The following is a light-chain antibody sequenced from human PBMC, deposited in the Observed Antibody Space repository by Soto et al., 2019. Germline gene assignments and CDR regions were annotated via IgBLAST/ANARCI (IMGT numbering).Light chain of an antibody. Sequence: EIVLTQSPATLSLSPGERATLSCRASQRVSSYLAWYQQKPGQAPRLLIYDASNRATGIPDRFSGSGSGTAFTLTISRLEPEDFAVYYCQQRSNWPMYTFGQGTKPEIK. CDR2: DAS. V-gene: IGKV3-11*01. CDR1: QRVSSY. J-gene: IGKJ2*01. CDR3: QQRSNWPMYT.